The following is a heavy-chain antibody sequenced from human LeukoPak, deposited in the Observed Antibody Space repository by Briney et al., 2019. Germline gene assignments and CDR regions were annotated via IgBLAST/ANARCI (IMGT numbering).Heavy chain of an antibody. CDR1: GYSISSGYY. CDR2: IYHSGST. Sequence: SETLSLTCAVSGYSISSGYYWGWIRQPPGKGLEWIGSIYHSGSTYYNPSLKSRVTLSVDTSKNQFSLKLSSVTAADTAVYYCARSITGDYWGQGTLVTVSS. V-gene: IGHV4-38-2*01. CDR3: ARSITGDY. D-gene: IGHD1-14*01. J-gene: IGHJ4*02.